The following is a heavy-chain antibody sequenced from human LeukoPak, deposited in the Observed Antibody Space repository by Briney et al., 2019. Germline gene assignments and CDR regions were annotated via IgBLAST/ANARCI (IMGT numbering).Heavy chain of an antibody. CDR3: ARDRQWLFDY. CDR1: GGTFSSYA. J-gene: IGHJ4*02. Sequence: SVKVSCKASGGTFSSYAISWVRQAPGQGLEWMGGIIPIFGTANYAQKFQGRVTITADESTSTAYMELRSLRSDDTAVFYCARDRQWLFDYWGQGTLVTVSS. D-gene: IGHD6-19*01. V-gene: IGHV1-69*13. CDR2: IIPIFGTA.